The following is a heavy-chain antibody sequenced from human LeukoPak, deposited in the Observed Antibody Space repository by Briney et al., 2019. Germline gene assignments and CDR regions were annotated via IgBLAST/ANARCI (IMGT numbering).Heavy chain of an antibody. CDR1: GFTFSNYG. D-gene: IGHD1-26*01. Sequence: PGGSLRLSCAASGFTFSNYGMHWVRQAPGKGLEWVTFIQYDGSNKYYADSVKGRFTISRDNSKNTLYLQMNSLRAEDTAVYYCAKGSTTQLAPDYWGQGTLVTVSS. V-gene: IGHV3-30*02. CDR3: AKGSTTQLAPDY. CDR2: IQYDGSNK. J-gene: IGHJ4*02.